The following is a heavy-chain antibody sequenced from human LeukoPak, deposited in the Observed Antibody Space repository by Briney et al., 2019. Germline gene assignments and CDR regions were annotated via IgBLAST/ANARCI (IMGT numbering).Heavy chain of an antibody. V-gene: IGHV1-2*02. CDR1: GYTFTGYY. CDR3: YSSSGWYGNDAFDI. J-gene: IGHJ3*02. CDR2: INPNSGGT. Sequence: ASVKVSCKASGYTFTGYYMHWVRQAPGQGLEWMGWINPNSGGTNYAQKFQGRVTMTRDTSISTAYMELSRLRSGDTAVYYCYSSSGWYGNDAFDIWGQGTMVTVSS. D-gene: IGHD6-19*01.